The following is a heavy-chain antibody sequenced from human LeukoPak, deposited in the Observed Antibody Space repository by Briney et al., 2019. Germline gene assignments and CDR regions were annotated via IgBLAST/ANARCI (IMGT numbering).Heavy chain of an antibody. CDR2: INHSGST. D-gene: IGHD1-7*01. CDR1: GGSFSGYY. Sequence: SETLSLTCAVYGGSFSGYYWSWIRQPPGKGLEWIGEINHSGSTNYNPSLKSRVTISVDTSKNQFSLKLSSVTAADTAVYYCARYSELVNYYYYYGMDVWGQGTTVTVSS. J-gene: IGHJ6*02. V-gene: IGHV4-34*01. CDR3: ARYSELVNYYYYYGMDV.